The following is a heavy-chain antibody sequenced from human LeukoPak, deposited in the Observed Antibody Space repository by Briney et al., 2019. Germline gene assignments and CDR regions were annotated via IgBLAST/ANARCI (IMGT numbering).Heavy chain of an antibody. CDR2: ISRDRVNT. CDR1: GFTFSRYT. J-gene: IGHJ1*01. CDR3: AKDPRDSGDYYFQH. D-gene: IGHD4-17*01. Sequence: GGSLRLSCVASGFTFSRYTMHWVRQTPGKGLEWVSVISRDRVNTFYADSVKGRFTISRDNSKNTLYLQMNSLGADDTALYFCAKDPRDSGDYYFQHWGQGTPVTVSS. V-gene: IGHV3-30-3*01.